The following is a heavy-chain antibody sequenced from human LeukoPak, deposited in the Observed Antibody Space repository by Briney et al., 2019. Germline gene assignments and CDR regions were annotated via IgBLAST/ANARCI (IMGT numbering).Heavy chain of an antibody. CDR3: ARRTGPPAYAFDI. J-gene: IGHJ3*02. CDR2: IYYSGST. CDR1: GGSISSYY. Sequence: SETLSLTCTVSGGSISSYYWSWIRQPPGKGLEWFGYIYYSGSTNYNPSLKSRVTISVDTSKNQFSLKLSSVTAADTAVYYCARRTGPPAYAFDIWGQGTMVTVSS. V-gene: IGHV4-59*01. D-gene: IGHD1-14*01.